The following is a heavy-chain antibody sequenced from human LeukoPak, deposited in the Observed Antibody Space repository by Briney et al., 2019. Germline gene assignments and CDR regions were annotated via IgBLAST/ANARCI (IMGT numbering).Heavy chain of an antibody. V-gene: IGHV5-51*01. D-gene: IGHD6-19*01. CDR3: ARLRTYSSGWYVGPHWFDP. Sequence: GESLKLSCKGSGYSFTSYWIGWVRQMPGKGLEWMGIIYPGDSDTRYSPSFQGQVTISADKSISTAYLQWSSLRASDTAMYYCARLRTYSSGWYVGPHWFDPWGQGTLVTVSS. CDR2: IYPGDSDT. CDR1: GYSFTSYW. J-gene: IGHJ5*02.